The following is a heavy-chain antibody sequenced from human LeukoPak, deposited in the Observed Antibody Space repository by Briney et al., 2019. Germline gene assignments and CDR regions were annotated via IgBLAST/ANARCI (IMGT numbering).Heavy chain of an antibody. CDR2: IYYSGST. Sequence: SETLSLTCTVSGGSISSYYWSWIRQPPGKGLEWIGYIYYSGSTNYNPSLKSRVTISVDTSKNQFSLKLSSVTAADTAVSYCARVHAHYDILTGYDYYYYYMDVWGKGTTVTISS. CDR1: GGSISSYY. J-gene: IGHJ6*03. V-gene: IGHV4-59*01. D-gene: IGHD3-9*01. CDR3: ARVHAHYDILTGYDYYYYYMDV.